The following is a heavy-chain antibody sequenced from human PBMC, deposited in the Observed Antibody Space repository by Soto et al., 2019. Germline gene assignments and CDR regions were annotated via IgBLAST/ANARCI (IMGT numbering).Heavy chain of an antibody. CDR2: ISYDGSNK. D-gene: IGHD6-6*01. CDR1: GFTFSSYA. J-gene: IGHJ6*02. V-gene: IGHV3-30-3*01. Sequence: VGSLRLSCAASGFTFSSYAMHWVRQAPGKGLEWVAVISYDGSNKYYADSVKGRFTISRDNSKNTLYLQVNSLRAEDTAVYYCAREYSSSATHHKFYYYYYYGMDVWGQGTTVTVSS. CDR3: AREYSSSATHHKFYYYYYYGMDV.